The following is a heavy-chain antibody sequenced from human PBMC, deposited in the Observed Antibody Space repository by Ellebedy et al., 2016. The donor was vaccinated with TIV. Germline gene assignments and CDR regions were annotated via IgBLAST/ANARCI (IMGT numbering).Heavy chain of an antibody. Sequence: SETLSLTXTVSGGSVRGGSFHWAWIRHPPGKGLEWIGSVFYRGSTYYNPSLKSRVTISVDTSNNQFFLNLTSVTAADTAVYYCATSYRLPHSFDYWGQGSLVTVSS. J-gene: IGHJ4*02. CDR2: VFYRGST. CDR1: GGSVRGGSFH. D-gene: IGHD2-2*02. V-gene: IGHV4-39*07. CDR3: ATSYRLPHSFDY.